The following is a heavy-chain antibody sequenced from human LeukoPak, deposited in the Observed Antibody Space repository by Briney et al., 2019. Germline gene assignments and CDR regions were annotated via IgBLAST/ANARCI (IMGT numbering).Heavy chain of an antibody. J-gene: IGHJ5*02. CDR1: GGSISSSSYY. V-gene: IGHV4-39*01. Sequence: SETLSLTCTVSGGSISSSSYYWGWIRQPPGKGLEWIGSIYYSGSTYYNPSLKSRVTISVDTSKNQFSLKLSSVTAADTAVYYCASGSSGWLDWFDPWGQGTLVTVSS. CDR3: ASGSSGWLDWFDP. CDR2: IYYSGST. D-gene: IGHD6-19*01.